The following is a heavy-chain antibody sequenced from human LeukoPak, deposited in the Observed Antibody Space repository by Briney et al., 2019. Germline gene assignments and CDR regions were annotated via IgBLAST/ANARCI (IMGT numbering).Heavy chain of an antibody. CDR2: IYYSGST. V-gene: IGHV4-39*02. CDR1: GGSISSSSYS. Sequence: PSETLSLTCTVSGGSISSSSYSWGWIRQPPGKGLEWIGSIYYSGSTYYNPSLKSRVTISVDTSKNQFSLKLSSVTAADTAVYYCAREDIVLMVYEGFDIWGQGTMVTVSS. J-gene: IGHJ3*02. CDR3: AREDIVLMVYEGFDI. D-gene: IGHD2-8*01.